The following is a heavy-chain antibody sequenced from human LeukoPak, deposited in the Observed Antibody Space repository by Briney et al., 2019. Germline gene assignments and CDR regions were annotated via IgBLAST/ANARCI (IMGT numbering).Heavy chain of an antibody. V-gene: IGHV3-30-3*01. CDR3: ARGPKDSISWYSPWYFQH. CDR1: ESTFSNYT. J-gene: IGHJ1*01. D-gene: IGHD6-13*01. CDR2: ISYDGSNK. Sequence: PGGSLRLSCAASESTFSNYTMHWVRQAPGKGLEWVAIISYDGSNKYYADSVKGRFTISRDNSKNTLYLQMNSLRAEDTAVYYCARGPKDSISWYSPWYFQHWGQGTLVTVSS.